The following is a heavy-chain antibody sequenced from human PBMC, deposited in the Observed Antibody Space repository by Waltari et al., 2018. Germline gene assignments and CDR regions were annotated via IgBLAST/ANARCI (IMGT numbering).Heavy chain of an antibody. J-gene: IGHJ4*02. CDR1: GFSISNYW. CDR2: INEDGSDK. V-gene: IGHV3-7*01. Sequence: EVQVVESGGALVQPGGSLRLSCAVSGFSISNYWMSSVRQAPGKGLEWVANINEDGSDKYYVDSVKGRFTISRDNAKNSQYLQMSSLRAEDTAVYYCARSSPDSSGGYWGQGTLVIVSS. D-gene: IGHD3-22*01. CDR3: ARSSPDSSGGY.